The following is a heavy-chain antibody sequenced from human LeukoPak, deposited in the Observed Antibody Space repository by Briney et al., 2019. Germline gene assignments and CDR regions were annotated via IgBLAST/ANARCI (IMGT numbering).Heavy chain of an antibody. CDR3: AKDGITGTTRWFDP. CDR1: GFTFSSYG. J-gene: IGHJ5*02. V-gene: IGHV3-30*18. D-gene: IGHD1-20*01. Sequence: GRSLRLSCAASGFTFSSYGMHWVRQAPGKGLEWVAVISYDGSNKYYADSVKGRFTISRDNSKNTLYLQMSSLRAEDTAVYYCAKDGITGTTRWFDPWGQGTLVTVSS. CDR2: ISYDGSNK.